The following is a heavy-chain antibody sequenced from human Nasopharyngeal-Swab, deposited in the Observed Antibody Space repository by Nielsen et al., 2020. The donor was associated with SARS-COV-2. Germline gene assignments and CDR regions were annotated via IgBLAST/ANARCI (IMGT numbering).Heavy chain of an antibody. CDR3: VRGDTVTADF. J-gene: IGHJ4*02. CDR2: IFPGDSDT. Sequence: AASMKISCQGSGYNFRNYWIGWVRQISGKGLEWMGIIFPGDSDTRYSPSFQGQVTISADKSISTAYLQWTSLKASDGATYYCVRGDTVTADFWGQGTLVTVSS. CDR1: GYNFRNYW. D-gene: IGHD4-17*01. V-gene: IGHV5-51*01.